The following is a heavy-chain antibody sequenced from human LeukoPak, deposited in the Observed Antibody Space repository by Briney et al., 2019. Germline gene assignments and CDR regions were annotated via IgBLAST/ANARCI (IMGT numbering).Heavy chain of an antibody. J-gene: IGHJ4*02. CDR1: GFTFSDYY. D-gene: IGHD1-26*01. V-gene: IGHV4-34*01. CDR2: INHSGST. CDR3: ARLVGATKAYFDY. Sequence: KPGGSLRLSRAASGFTFSDYYMSWIRQPPGKGLEWIGEINHSGSTNYNPSLKSRVTISVDTSKNQFSLKLSSVTAADTAVYYCARLVGATKAYFDYWGQGTLVTVSS.